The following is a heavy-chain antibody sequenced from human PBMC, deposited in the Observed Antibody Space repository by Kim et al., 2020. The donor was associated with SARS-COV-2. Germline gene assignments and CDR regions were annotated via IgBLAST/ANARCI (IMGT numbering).Heavy chain of an antibody. J-gene: IGHJ4*02. Sequence: GGSLRLSCAASGLTFSSHWMHWVRQAPGKGLVWVSRINSDGSTISYADSVKGRFTISRDNAKNTLYLQMNSLRAEDTAVYYCARRQFTSGWYYFDYWGQG. D-gene: IGHD6-19*01. CDR3: ARRQFTSGWYYFDY. CDR2: INSDGSTI. CDR1: GLTFSSHW. V-gene: IGHV3-74*01.